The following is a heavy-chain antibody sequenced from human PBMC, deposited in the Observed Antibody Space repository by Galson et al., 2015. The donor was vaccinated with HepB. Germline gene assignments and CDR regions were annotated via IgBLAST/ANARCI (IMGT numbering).Heavy chain of an antibody. CDR1: GFTFSSYG. D-gene: IGHD2-2*01. CDR2: ITASGAST. Sequence: SLRLSCAASGFTFSSYGVTWVRQAPGLGLEWISSITASGASTDYTDSVKGRFTISRDNSKNTLYLQMNNLRAEDTAVYFCARKVPQVKAFDYWGQGTLVTVSS. V-gene: IGHV3-23*01. J-gene: IGHJ4*02. CDR3: ARKVPQVKAFDY.